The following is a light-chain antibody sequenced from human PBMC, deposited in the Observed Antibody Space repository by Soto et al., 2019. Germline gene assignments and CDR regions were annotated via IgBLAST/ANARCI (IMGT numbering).Light chain of an antibody. CDR2: EAS. V-gene: IGKV3-11*01. CDR1: QTVSSS. Sequence: EIVLTQSPATLSLSPGERATLSCRASQTVSSSLAWYQQKPGQAPRLLIYEASNRATGIPARFSGSGSGTDFTLTISRLEPEDFAVYYCQQYDRSPRTFGQGTKVDIK. CDR3: QQYDRSPRT. J-gene: IGKJ1*01.